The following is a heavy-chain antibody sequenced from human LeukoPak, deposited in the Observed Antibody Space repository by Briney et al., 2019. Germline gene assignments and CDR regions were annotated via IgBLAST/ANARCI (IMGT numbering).Heavy chain of an antibody. CDR1: GYTFTSYD. J-gene: IGHJ6*03. CDR2: MNPNSGNT. V-gene: IGHV1-8*03. CDR3: ARGPSSGWIYYYYYMDV. Sequence: ASVKVSCKASGYTFTSYDINWVRQVTGQGLEWMGWMNPNSGNTGYAQKFQGRVTITRNTSISTAYMELSSLRSEDTAVYYCARGPSSGWIYYYYYMDVWGKGTTVTVSS. D-gene: IGHD6-19*01.